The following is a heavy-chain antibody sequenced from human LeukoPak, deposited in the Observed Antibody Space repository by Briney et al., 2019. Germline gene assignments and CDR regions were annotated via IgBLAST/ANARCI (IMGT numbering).Heavy chain of an antibody. J-gene: IGHJ6*02. CDR3: ARLPLRRTAVGYYGMDV. Sequence: GSSVKVSCKASGGTFSGYAISWVRQAPGQGLEWMGGIIPIVGTANYAQKVQGRVTITADESMSTVYMELSSLRSEDTAVYYCARLPLRRTAVGYYGMDVWGQGTTVTVSS. V-gene: IGHV1-69*01. CDR1: GGTFSGYA. CDR2: IIPIVGTA. D-gene: IGHD6-13*01.